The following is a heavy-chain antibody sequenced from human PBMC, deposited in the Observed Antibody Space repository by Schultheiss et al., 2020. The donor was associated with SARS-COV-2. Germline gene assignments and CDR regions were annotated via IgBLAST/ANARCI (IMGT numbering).Heavy chain of an antibody. D-gene: IGHD5-24*01. Sequence: GGSLRLSCAASGFTFSDYYMSWFRQAPGKGLEWVSYISSSGSTIYYADSVKGRFTISRDNAKNSLYLQMNSLRAEDTAVYYCARRRYDRLQSRYFDLWGRGTLVTVSS. CDR2: ISSSGSTI. V-gene: IGHV3-11*01. J-gene: IGHJ2*01. CDR1: GFTFSDYY. CDR3: ARRRYDRLQSRYFDL.